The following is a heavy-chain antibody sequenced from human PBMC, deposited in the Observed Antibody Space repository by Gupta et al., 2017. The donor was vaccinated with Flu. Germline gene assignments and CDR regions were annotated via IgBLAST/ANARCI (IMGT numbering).Heavy chain of an antibody. CDR3: VGGRDVPNTYYYLDV. Sequence: QVHLRQWGAGLLKPSETLSLTCTVSDGSLSDFIWHWIRQAPGKGLEWVGEINDAGSTTSNPALASRLTMSVDASKNQLSLKLSSLTAADTGVYYCVGGRDVPNTYYYLDVWDKGTTVTVSS. D-gene: IGHD3-16*01. J-gene: IGHJ6*03. CDR1: DGSLSDFI. CDR2: INDAGST. V-gene: IGHV4-34*02.